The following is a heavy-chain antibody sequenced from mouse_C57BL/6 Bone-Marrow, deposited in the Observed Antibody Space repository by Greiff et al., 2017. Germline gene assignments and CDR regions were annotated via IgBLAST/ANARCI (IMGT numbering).Heavy chain of an antibody. CDR2: IDPSDSYT. V-gene: IGHV1-50*01. Sequence: QVQLQQPGAELVKPGASVKLSCKASGYTFTSYWMQWVKQRPGQGLEWIGEIDPSDSYTNYNQKFKGKATLTVDTSSSTAYMQLSSLTSEDSAVYYCAREGEITTNFDYWGQGTTLTVSS. CDR1: GYTFTSYW. J-gene: IGHJ2*01. CDR3: AREGEITTNFDY. D-gene: IGHD1-1*01.